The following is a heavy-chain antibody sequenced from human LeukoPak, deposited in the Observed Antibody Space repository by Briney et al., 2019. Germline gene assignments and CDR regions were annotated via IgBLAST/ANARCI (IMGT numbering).Heavy chain of an antibody. Sequence: GGSLRLSCAASGFTFSSYSMTWVRQAPGKGLEWISYISTSSIAKYYADSVKGRFTISRDNAKNSLFLQMNSLRAEDTAVYYCARDQAGFDPWGRGTRVTVSS. V-gene: IGHV3-48*04. CDR1: GFTFSSYS. CDR2: ISTSSIAK. J-gene: IGHJ5*02. CDR3: ARDQAGFDP.